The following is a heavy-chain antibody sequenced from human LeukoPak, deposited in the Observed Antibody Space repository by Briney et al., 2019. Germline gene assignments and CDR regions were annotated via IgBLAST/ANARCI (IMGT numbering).Heavy chain of an antibody. D-gene: IGHD1-7*01. J-gene: IGHJ5*02. V-gene: IGHV3-23*01. CDR1: GFTFSSYA. Sequence: PGGSLRLSCAASGFTFSSYAMSWVRQAPGKGLEWVSAISGSGGSTYYADSVKGRFTISRDNSKNTLYLQMNSLRAEDTAVYYCAKGPYNWNYENDWFDPWGQGTLVTISS. CDR3: AKGPYNWNYENDWFDP. CDR2: ISGSGGST.